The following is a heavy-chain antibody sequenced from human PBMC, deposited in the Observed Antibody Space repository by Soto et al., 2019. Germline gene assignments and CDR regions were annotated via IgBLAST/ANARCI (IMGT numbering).Heavy chain of an antibody. J-gene: IGHJ4*02. V-gene: IGHV3-48*04. CDR3: ATEGPAKPRGYFDY. D-gene: IGHD3-10*01. CDR2: ISSSSSTI. Sequence: GGSLRLSCAASGFTFSSYSMNWVRQATGKGLEWVSYISSSSSTIYYADSVKGRFTISRDNAKNSLYLQMNSLRAEDTAVYYCATEGPAKPRGYFDYWGQGTLVTVSS. CDR1: GFTFSSYS.